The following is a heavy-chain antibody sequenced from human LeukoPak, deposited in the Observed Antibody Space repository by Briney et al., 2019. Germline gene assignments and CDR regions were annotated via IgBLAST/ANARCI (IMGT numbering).Heavy chain of an antibody. D-gene: IGHD3-3*01. J-gene: IGHJ4*02. CDR1: GFAFTKAW. CDR2: IKTKADGETT. Sequence: GGSLRLSCAASGFAFTKAWMSWVRQAPGKGLEWVGRIKTKADGETTDYAAPVKGRFTISRDDSINTLYLQMNSLNTEDTAVYYCTTEKLRFLEWLNFDYWGQGTLVTVSS. CDR3: TTEKLRFLEWLNFDY. V-gene: IGHV3-15*01.